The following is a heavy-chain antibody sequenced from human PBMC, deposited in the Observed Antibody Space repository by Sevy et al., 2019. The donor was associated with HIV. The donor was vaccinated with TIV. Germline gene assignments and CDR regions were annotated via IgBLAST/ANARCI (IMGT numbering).Heavy chain of an antibody. V-gene: IGHV4-31*03. CDR3: ARGGLLRASYYYDSSGYYPCAFDI. Sequence: SETLSLTCTVSGGSISSGGYYWSWIRQHPGKGLEWIGYIYYSGSTYYNPSLKSRVTISVDTSKNQFSLKLSSVTAADTAVYYCARGGLLRASYYYDSSGYYPCAFDIWGQRTMVTVSS. CDR1: GGSISSGGYY. CDR2: IYYSGST. J-gene: IGHJ3*02. D-gene: IGHD3-22*01.